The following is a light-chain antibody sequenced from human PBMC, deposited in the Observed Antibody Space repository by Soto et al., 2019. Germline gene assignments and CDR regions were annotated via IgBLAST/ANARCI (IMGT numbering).Light chain of an antibody. CDR2: DVN. V-gene: IGLV2-14*01. J-gene: IGLJ1*01. CDR3: SSYPNINTAYV. Sequence: QSVLTQPASVSGSPGQSITISCTGTSSDVGDYNYVSWYQQYPGKAPKLVIYDVNNRPSGVSNRFSGSKSGSTASLIISGLQAEDEADYYCSSYPNINTAYVFGTGTRSPS. CDR1: SSDVGDYNY.